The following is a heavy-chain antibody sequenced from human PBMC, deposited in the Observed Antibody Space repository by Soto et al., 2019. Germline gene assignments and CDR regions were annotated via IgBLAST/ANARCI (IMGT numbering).Heavy chain of an antibody. CDR1: GFTFTDHY. J-gene: IGHJ3*02. CDR3: AGSSPSAVFRAFET. V-gene: IGHV3-72*01. Sequence: EVQLAASGGRLVQPGGYLTLSCAASGFTFTDHYMDWVRLAPGKGLEWVARTRNRANSHTTEYAASVKGRYTISRDDSKKSLYLQMNSLITEDSALYYCAGSSPSAVFRAFETWGQGTWVTVS. CDR2: TRNRANSHTT. D-gene: IGHD3-10*01.